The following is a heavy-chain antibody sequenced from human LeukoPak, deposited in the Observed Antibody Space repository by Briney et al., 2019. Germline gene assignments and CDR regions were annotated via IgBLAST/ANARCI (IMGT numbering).Heavy chain of an antibody. CDR2: IYHSGST. CDR1: GGSISSGGYS. D-gene: IGHD2-15*01. J-gene: IGHJ2*01. CDR3: ASSPGYCSGGSCYSHWYFDL. Sequence: SETLSLTCAVSGGSISSGGYSWSWIRQPPGKGLEWIGYIYHSGSTYYNPSLKSRVTISVDRSKNQFSLKLGSVTAADTAVYYCASSPGYCSGGSCYSHWYFDLWGRGTLVTVSS. V-gene: IGHV4-30-2*01.